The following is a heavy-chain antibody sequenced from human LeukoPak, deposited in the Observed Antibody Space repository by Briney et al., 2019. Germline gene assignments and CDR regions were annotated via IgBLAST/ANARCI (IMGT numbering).Heavy chain of an antibody. D-gene: IGHD4-23*01. CDR1: GFTFSSYR. J-gene: IGHJ3*02. Sequence: GGSLRLSCAASGFTFSSYRMHWVRQVPGKGLVWVSRIGTDGSSTTYADYVKGRFTISRDNAKNTLFLQMNSLRAEDTAVYYCARDKYGGNSNAFDIWGQGTLVTVSS. V-gene: IGHV3-74*01. CDR3: ARDKYGGNSNAFDI. CDR2: IGTDGSST.